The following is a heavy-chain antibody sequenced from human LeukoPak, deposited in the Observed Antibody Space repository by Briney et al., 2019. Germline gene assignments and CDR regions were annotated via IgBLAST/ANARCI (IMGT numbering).Heavy chain of an antibody. Sequence: SGTLSLTCTVSGGSIRTYYWSWIRQSPGKGLEFIGYFYYTGTSTYNPSLKSRVTISADTSNNQLSLKLNSVTAADTAIYYCARAPVGTIEYFQQWGQGTLVTVSS. CDR3: ARAPVGTIEYFQQ. D-gene: IGHD6-13*01. J-gene: IGHJ1*01. V-gene: IGHV4-59*01. CDR1: GGSIRTYY. CDR2: FYYTGTS.